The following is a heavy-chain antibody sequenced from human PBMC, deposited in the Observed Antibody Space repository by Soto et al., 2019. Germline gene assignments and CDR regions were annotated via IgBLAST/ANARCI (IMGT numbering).Heavy chain of an antibody. V-gene: IGHV3-64D*06. CDR1: GFTFSSYA. CDR3: VKDKDSSSYPSLFDY. Sequence: PGGSLRLSCSASGFTFSSYAMHWVRQAPGKGMEYVSAISSNGGSTYYADSVKGRFTISRDNSKNTLYLQMSSLRAEDTAVYYCVKDKDSSSYPSLFDYWGQGTLVTVSS. J-gene: IGHJ4*02. D-gene: IGHD6-13*01. CDR2: ISSNGGST.